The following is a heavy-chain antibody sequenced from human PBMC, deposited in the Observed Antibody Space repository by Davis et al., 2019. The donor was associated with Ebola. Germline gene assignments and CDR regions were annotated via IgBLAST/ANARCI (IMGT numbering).Heavy chain of an antibody. V-gene: IGHV3-30-3*01. D-gene: IGHD6-13*01. J-gene: IGHJ4*02. CDR2: ISYDGSNK. Sequence: GESLKISCAASGFTVSSNYMSWVRQAPGKGLEWVAVISYDGSNKYYADSVKGRFTISRDNSKNTLYLQMNSLRAEDTAVYYCARERASSSWYGEYYFDYWGQGTLVTVSS. CDR1: GFTVSSNY. CDR3: ARERASSSWYGEYYFDY.